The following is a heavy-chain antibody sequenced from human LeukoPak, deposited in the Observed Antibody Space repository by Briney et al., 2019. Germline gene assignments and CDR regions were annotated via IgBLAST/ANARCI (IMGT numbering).Heavy chain of an antibody. D-gene: IGHD3-10*01. J-gene: IGHJ4*02. CDR2: ISSSSSYI. CDR1: GFTFSSYS. Sequence: TGGSLRLSCAASGFTFSSYSMNWVRQAPGKGLEWVSSISSSSSYIYYADSVKGRFTISRDNAKNSLYLQMNSVRAEDTALYYCAKASSGHYYGSGSLPYYFDYWGQGTLVTVSS. CDR3: AKASSGHYYGSGSLPYYFDY. V-gene: IGHV3-21*04.